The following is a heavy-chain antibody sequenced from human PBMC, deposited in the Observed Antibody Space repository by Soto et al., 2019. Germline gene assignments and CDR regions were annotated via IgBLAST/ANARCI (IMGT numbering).Heavy chain of an antibody. D-gene: IGHD4-17*01. CDR1: GFTFSSYA. Sequence: GGSLRLSCAASGFTFSSYAMSWVRQAPGKGLEWVSAISGSGGSTYYADSVKGRFTISRDNSKNTLYLQMNSLRAEDTAVYYCAVYEDYGDYLNAFDIWGQGTMVTVSS. CDR3: AVYEDYGDYLNAFDI. V-gene: IGHV3-23*01. J-gene: IGHJ3*02. CDR2: ISGSGGST.